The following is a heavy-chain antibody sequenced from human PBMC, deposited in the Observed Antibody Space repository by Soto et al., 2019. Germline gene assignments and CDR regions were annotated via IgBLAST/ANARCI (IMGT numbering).Heavy chain of an antibody. CDR2: IKQDGSEK. Sequence: SLRLSCAASGFTFSSYWMSWVRQAPGKGLEWVANIKQDGSEKYYVDSVKGRFTISRDNAKNSLYLQMNSLRAEDTAVYYCARVTYYYDSSGFWSAFDIWGQGTMVTVSS. D-gene: IGHD3-22*01. CDR3: ARVTYYYDSSGFWSAFDI. V-gene: IGHV3-7*03. CDR1: GFTFSSYW. J-gene: IGHJ3*02.